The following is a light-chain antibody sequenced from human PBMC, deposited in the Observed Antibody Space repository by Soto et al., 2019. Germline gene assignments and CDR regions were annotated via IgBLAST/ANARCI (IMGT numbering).Light chain of an antibody. CDR1: SGHTNYA. V-gene: IGLV4-69*01. J-gene: IGLJ2*01. Sequence: QSVLTQSPSASASPGASVKLTCTLSSGHTNYAIAWHQQQPEKGPRFLMKINSDGSHSKGDGVPDRFSGSSSGAERYFTISILQSEDEADYYCQNWGTGIVTFGGGTKVTVL. CDR3: QNWGTGIVT. CDR2: INSDGSH.